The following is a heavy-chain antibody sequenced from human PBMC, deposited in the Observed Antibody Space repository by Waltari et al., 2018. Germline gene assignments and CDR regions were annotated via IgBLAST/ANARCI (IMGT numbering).Heavy chain of an antibody. CDR2: ISSSSSTI. D-gene: IGHD6-13*01. CDR3: ARYPPHYSSSWYMVGAFDI. J-gene: IGHJ3*02. V-gene: IGHV3-48*04. CDR1: GFTFRSYS. Sequence: EVQLVESGGCLVQPGGSLRLSCADSGFTFRSYSMNWVRHAPGTGVEWVSYISSSSSTIYYADSVKGRFTISRDNAKNSLYLQMNSLRAEDTAVYYCARYPPHYSSSWYMVGAFDIWGQGTMVTVSS.